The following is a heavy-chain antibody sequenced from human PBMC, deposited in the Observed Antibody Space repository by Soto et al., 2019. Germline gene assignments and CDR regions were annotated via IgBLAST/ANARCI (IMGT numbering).Heavy chain of an antibody. Sequence: QGQLVQSGPEVKKPGASVKVSCKASGYTFSRYGISWVRQAPGQGLEWMGWISGYNGDTKYAQKVQGRVTMTIDTCTYTAYMELRSLTSDDTAIYYCAKNGQPPYYYDGMDVWGQGTTVTVSS. V-gene: IGHV1-18*01. CDR2: ISGYNGDT. D-gene: IGHD2-8*01. CDR1: GYTFSRYG. J-gene: IGHJ6*02. CDR3: AKNGQPPYYYDGMDV.